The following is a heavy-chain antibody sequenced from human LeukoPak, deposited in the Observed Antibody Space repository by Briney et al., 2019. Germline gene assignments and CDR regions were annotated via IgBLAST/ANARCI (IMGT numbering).Heavy chain of an antibody. V-gene: IGHV1-2*02. CDR2: INPNSGGT. CDR1: GYTFTDYY. D-gene: IGHD2-2*01. Sequence: ASVKVSCKASGYTFTDYYIHWVRQAPGQGLEWMGWINPNSGGTNYAQKFQGRVTMTRDTSISTAYMELSRLRSDDTAVYYCARVDCSSTSCQKEDAFDIWGQGTMVTVSS. CDR3: ARVDCSSTSCQKEDAFDI. J-gene: IGHJ3*02.